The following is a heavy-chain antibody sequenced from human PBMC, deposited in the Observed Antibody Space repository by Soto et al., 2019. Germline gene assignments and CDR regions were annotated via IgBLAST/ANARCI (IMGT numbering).Heavy chain of an antibody. Sequence: GASVKVSCKASGYTFTSYDINWVRQATGQGLEWMGWMNPNSGNTGYAQKFQGRVTMTRNTSISTAYMELSSLRSEDTAVYYCARGRTGTTISYNYYGMDVWGQGPTVTVSS. CDR2: MNPNSGNT. CDR1: GYTFTSYD. V-gene: IGHV1-8*01. D-gene: IGHD1-7*01. J-gene: IGHJ6*02. CDR3: ARGRTGTTISYNYYGMDV.